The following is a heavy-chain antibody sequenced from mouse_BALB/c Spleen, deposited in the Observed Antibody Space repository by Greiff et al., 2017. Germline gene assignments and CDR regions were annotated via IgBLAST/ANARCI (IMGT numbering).Heavy chain of an antibody. CDR3: ARTKGITTAKGAMDY. CDR2: IDTSDSYT. V-gene: IGHV1-69*01. Sequence: QVQLQQPGAELVMPGASVKMSCKASGYTFTDYWMHWVKQRPGQGLEWIGAIDTSDSYTSYNQKFKGKATLTVDESSSTAYMQLSSLTSEDSAVYYCARTKGITTAKGAMDYWGQGTSVTVSS. D-gene: IGHD1-2*01. CDR1: GYTFTDYW. J-gene: IGHJ4*01.